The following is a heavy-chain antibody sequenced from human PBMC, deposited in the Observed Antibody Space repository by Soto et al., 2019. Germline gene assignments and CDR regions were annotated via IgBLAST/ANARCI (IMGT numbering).Heavy chain of an antibody. CDR3: ARVGRGGWFDP. CDR1: GGSISSGGYS. D-gene: IGHD1-26*01. J-gene: IGHJ5*02. V-gene: IGHV4-30-2*01. Sequence: SETLSLTCAVSGGSISSGGYSWSWIRQPPGKGLEWIGYIYHSGSTYYNPSLKSRVTISVDRSKNQFSLKLSSVTAADTAVYYCARVGRGGWFDPWGQGTLVTVSS. CDR2: IYHSGST.